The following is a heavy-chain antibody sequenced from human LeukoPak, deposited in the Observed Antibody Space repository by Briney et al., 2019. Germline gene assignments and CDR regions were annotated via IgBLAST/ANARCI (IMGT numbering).Heavy chain of an antibody. CDR3: ARQYDFWSGYYSFDP. V-gene: IGHV4-4*09. CDR2: IYTSGST. Sequence: SETLSLTCTVSGGSISSYYWSWIRQPPGKGLEWIGYIYTSGSTNYNPSLKSRVTISVATSKNPFSPKLSSVTAADTAVYYCARQYDFWSGYYSFDPWGQGTLVTVSS. D-gene: IGHD3-3*01. J-gene: IGHJ5*02. CDR1: GGSISSYY.